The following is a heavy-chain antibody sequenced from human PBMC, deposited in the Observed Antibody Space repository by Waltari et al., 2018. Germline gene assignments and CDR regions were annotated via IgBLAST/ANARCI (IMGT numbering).Heavy chain of an antibody. D-gene: IGHD3-10*01. V-gene: IGHV4-38-2*02. CDR2: ISHSGNT. CDR1: SFSIRSGYF. CDR3: VRDLGGSGTSWFDA. Sequence: QVQLQESGPGLARPSETLSLSCLVSSFSIRSGYFWGWIRQPPGKGLEWIGSISHSGNTYYNPTLKRRVTMSVETSNNHFALKLTAVTAADTAIYYWVRDLGGSGTSWFDAWGQGTLVTVSS. J-gene: IGHJ5*02.